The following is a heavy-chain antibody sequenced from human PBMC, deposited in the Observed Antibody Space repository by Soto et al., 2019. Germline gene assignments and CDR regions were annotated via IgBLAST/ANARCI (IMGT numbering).Heavy chain of an antibody. Sequence: QVQLVQSGAEVKKPGSSVKVSCKVSGGRFNTNAISWLRQAPGQGLEWTGGIIAIFDKANYAQRFQDRVTMTADESTRTAYMELSSLRSDDTGVYFCTREAHGGNFESGGQGTLVTVSS. CDR2: IIAIFDKA. V-gene: IGHV1-69*12. CDR1: GGRFNTNA. J-gene: IGHJ4*02. CDR3: TREAHGGNFES. D-gene: IGHD2-15*01.